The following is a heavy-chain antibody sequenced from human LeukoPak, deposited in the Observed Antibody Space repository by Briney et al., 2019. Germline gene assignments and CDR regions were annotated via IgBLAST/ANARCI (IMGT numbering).Heavy chain of an antibody. D-gene: IGHD5/OR15-5a*01. CDR1: GFTFSTYG. Sequence: PGRSLRLSCAASGFTFSTYGMLWGRQAPGKGLEWVAVISYDGSNKHYTDSVKGRFTISRDNSKNTLYLQMDSLRADDTAVYYCANIVSSGSNRAYWGEACLVTVSS. CDR2: ISYDGSNK. V-gene: IGHV3-30*18. J-gene: IGHJ4*02. CDR3: ANIVSSGSNRAY.